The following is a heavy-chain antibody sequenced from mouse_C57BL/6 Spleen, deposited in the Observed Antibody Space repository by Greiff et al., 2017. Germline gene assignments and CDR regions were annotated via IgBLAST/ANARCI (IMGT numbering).Heavy chain of an antibody. V-gene: IGHV1-64*01. CDR2: IHPNRGST. D-gene: IGHD2-5*01. Sequence: QVQLQQPGAELVKPGASVKLSCKASGYTFTSYWMHWVKQRPGQGLEWIGMIHPNRGSTNYNEKFKSKATLTVDKSSSTAYMQLSSLTSEDSAVYYCARSYSNYEGYFDYWGQGTTLTVSS. J-gene: IGHJ2*01. CDR1: GYTFTSYW. CDR3: ARSYSNYEGYFDY.